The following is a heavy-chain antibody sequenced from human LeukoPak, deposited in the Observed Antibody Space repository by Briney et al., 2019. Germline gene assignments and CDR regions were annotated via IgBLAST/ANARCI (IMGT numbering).Heavy chain of an antibody. CDR2: MNPSSGNT. V-gene: IGHV1-8*01. J-gene: IGHJ4*02. Sequence: GASVRVSCKASGYTFTSYDINWVRQATGQGLEWMGWMNPSSGNTGYAQKFQGRVTMTRNTSISTAYMELSSLRSEDTAVYYCARGLYYESSGAGDYWGQGTLVTVSS. CDR3: ARGLYYESSGAGDY. D-gene: IGHD3-22*01. CDR1: GYTFTSYD.